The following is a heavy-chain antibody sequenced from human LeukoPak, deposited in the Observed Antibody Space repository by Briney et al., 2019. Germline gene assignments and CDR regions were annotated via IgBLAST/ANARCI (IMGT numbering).Heavy chain of an antibody. CDR3: ARDLNREDFDY. CDR2: IWFDGSAK. J-gene: IGHJ4*02. Sequence: PGGSLRLSCAASGFTFSSYGMHWTRQAPGKGLEWVAIIWFDGSAKYYGDSVKGRFTISRDNSKNTLYLQMNSLRVEDTAVYYCARDLNREDFDYWGQGTLVAVSS. V-gene: IGHV3-33*01. D-gene: IGHD1-14*01. CDR1: GFTFSSYG.